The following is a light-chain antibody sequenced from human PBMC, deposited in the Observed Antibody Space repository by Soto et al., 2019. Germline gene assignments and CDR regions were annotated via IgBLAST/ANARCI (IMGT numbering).Light chain of an antibody. CDR2: DVS. Sequence: VLTQSPATLSLSPGERVTLSCRSSQSVSNSLAWYQQKPGQPPRLLIYDVSNRATGIPARFSGSGSGTDFTLTITSLEPEDFAVYFCHQRYNWPRVTFGQGTRLEIK. V-gene: IGKV3-11*01. CDR1: QSVSNS. J-gene: IGKJ5*01. CDR3: HQRYNWPRVT.